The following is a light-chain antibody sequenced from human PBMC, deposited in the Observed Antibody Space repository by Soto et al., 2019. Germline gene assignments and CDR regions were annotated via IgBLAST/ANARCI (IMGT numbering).Light chain of an antibody. Sequence: IQSTQSPSSLSASVGDRVTITCRASQGIGSYLGWYQQKPGKAPKLMIYAASTLQSVVPSRFSGGRSGTTFTLTINSVQTEDFGIDYCQQSHSSPRTFGQGTTV. V-gene: IGKV1-39*01. CDR2: AAS. CDR3: QQSHSSPRT. CDR1: QGIGSY. J-gene: IGKJ1*01.